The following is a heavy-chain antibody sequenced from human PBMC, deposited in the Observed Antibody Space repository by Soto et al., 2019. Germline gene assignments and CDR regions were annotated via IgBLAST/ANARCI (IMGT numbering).Heavy chain of an antibody. Sequence: GGSLRLSCAASGFTFSSYSMNWVRQAPGKGLEWVSSISSSSSYTYYADSVKGRFTISRDNAKNSLYLQMNSLRAEDTAVYYCARDSAGSYRTSFDYWGQGTLVTVSS. CDR1: GFTFSSYS. CDR2: ISSSSSYT. J-gene: IGHJ4*02. CDR3: ARDSAGSYRTSFDY. V-gene: IGHV3-21*01. D-gene: IGHD1-26*01.